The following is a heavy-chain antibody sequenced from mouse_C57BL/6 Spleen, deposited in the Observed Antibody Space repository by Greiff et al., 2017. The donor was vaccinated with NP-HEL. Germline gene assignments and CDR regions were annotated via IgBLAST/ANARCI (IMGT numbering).Heavy chain of an antibody. Sequence: VQLQQSGAELVRPGASVTLSCKASGYTFTDYEMHWVKQTPVHGLEWIGAIDPETGGTAYNQKFKGKAILTADKSSSTAYMELRSLTSEDSAVYYCTRKGLVTTPFAYWGQGTLVTVSA. CDR1: GYTFTDYE. J-gene: IGHJ3*01. CDR3: TRKGLVTTPFAY. V-gene: IGHV1-15*01. CDR2: IDPETGGT. D-gene: IGHD2-2*01.